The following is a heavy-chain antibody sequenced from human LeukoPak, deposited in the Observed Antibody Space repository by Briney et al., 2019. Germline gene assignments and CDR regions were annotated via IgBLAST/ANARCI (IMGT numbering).Heavy chain of an antibody. CDR3: ARKRGAVAEP. Sequence: SETLSLTCTVSGGSLSSYYWSWIRQPAGKGLEWIGRFYSSVSTNYNPSLKSRITMSVDTSKNQFSLKLSSVTAADTAVYYCARKRGAVAEPWGQGTLVTVSS. V-gene: IGHV4-4*07. CDR2: FYSSVST. D-gene: IGHD6-19*01. CDR1: GGSLSSYY. J-gene: IGHJ5*02.